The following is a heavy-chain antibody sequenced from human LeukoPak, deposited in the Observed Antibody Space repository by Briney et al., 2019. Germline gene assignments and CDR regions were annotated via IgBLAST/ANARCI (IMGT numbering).Heavy chain of an antibody. J-gene: IGHJ5*02. Sequence: PSETLSLTCTVSGGSISSSAYYWGWVRQPPGKGLEWIGSSYYTGSIYYPPSLKSRSTILIDMSKNQLSLKLSSVTAADTAVYYCAGHLSDSGGSWFDPWGQGTLVTVSS. V-gene: IGHV4-39*01. D-gene: IGHD2-15*01. CDR2: SYYTGSI. CDR1: GGSISSSAYY. CDR3: AGHLSDSGGSWFDP.